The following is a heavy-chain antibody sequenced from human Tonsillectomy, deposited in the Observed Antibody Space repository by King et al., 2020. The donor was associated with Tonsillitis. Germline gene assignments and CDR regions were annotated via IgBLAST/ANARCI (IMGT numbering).Heavy chain of an antibody. CDR3: ARVAYDFWSGYYAYYYDSSGYYFDY. V-gene: IGHV4-59*01. CDR2: IYYSGST. CDR1: GGSISSYY. Sequence: QLQESGPGLVKPSETLSLTCTVSGGSISSYYWSWIRQPPGKGLEWIGYIYYSGSTNYNPSLKSRVTISVATSKNQFSLKLSSVTAGATAVYYCARVAYDFWSGYYAYYYDSSGYYFDYWGQGTLVTVSS. D-gene: IGHD3-22*01. J-gene: IGHJ4*02.